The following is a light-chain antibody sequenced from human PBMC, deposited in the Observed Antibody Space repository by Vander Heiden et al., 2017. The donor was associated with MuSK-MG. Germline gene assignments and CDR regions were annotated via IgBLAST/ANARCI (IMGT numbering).Light chain of an antibody. Sequence: DIQMTQSPSTLSASVGDRVTITCRASQSISSWLAWYQQKPGKAPKLLIYDASSLESGVPSRLSGSGSGTEFTLTMISLQPDHLATYYSHQYNSYPWTFGQGTRLEMK. J-gene: IGKJ1*01. CDR3: HQYNSYPWT. CDR2: DAS. V-gene: IGKV1-5*01. CDR1: QSISSW.